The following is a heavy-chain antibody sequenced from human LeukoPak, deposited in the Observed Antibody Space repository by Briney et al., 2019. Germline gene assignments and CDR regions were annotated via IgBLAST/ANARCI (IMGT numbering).Heavy chain of an antibody. CDR1: GGSISSSSYY. J-gene: IGHJ4*02. CDR2: IYYSGST. D-gene: IGHD7-27*01. CDR3: AATDVTGEDY. Sequence: SETLSLTCTVSGGSISSSSYYWGWILQPPGKGLEWIGSIYYSGSTYYNPSLKSRVTISVDTSKNQFSLKLSSVTAADTAVYYCAATDVTGEDYWGQGTLVTVSS. V-gene: IGHV4-39*01.